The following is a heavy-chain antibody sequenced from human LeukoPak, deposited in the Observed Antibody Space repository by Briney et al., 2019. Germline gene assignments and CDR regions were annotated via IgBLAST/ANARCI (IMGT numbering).Heavy chain of an antibody. CDR1: GFTFSSYS. Sequence: GSLRLSCAASGFTFSSYSMNWVRQAPGKGLEWIGSIYHSGSTYYNPSLKSRVTISVDTPKNQFSLKLGSVTAADTAVYYCARDQGSSGYFDYWGQGTLVTVSS. J-gene: IGHJ4*02. CDR2: IYHSGST. CDR3: ARDQGSSGYFDY. V-gene: IGHV4-38-2*02. D-gene: IGHD3-22*01.